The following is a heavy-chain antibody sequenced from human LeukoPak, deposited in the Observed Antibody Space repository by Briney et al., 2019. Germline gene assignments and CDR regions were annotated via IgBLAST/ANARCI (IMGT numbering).Heavy chain of an antibody. CDR2: IYYSGST. D-gene: IGHD3-16*01. J-gene: IGHJ4*02. CDR3: ARGGLRWGFDY. V-gene: IGHV4-30-4*08. CDR1: GGSFSDYY. Sequence: SETLSLTCAVYGGSFSDYYWSWIRQPPGKGLEWIGSIYYSGSTYYNPSLKSRVTISVDTSKNQFSLKLTSVTAADTAVYYCARGGLRWGFDYWGQGTLVTVSS.